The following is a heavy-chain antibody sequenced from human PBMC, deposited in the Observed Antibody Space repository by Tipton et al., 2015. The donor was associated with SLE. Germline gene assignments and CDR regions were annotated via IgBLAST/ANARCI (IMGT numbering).Heavy chain of an antibody. CDR3: ARGLTDGFDY. D-gene: IGHD3-16*01. J-gene: IGHJ4*02. CDR2: ISYDGNNK. Sequence: SLRLSCAASGFTLSHFAMHWVRQAPGKGPEWVTLISYDGNNKDYADSVKGRFTISRDNSKNTLDLQMNSLRAEDTAVYYCARGLTDGFDYWGQGPRSPSPQ. V-gene: IGHV3-30-3*01. CDR1: GFTLSHFA.